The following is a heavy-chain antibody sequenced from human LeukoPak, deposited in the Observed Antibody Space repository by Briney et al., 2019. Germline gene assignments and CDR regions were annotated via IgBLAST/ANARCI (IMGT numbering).Heavy chain of an antibody. Sequence: ASVKVSCKASGYTFTNYGISWVRQAPGQGLEWMGWISAYNGNTNYAQKLQCRVTMTTDTSTGTAYMELRSLRSDDTAVYYCARRYYYDNSGYYYFDYWGQGTLVTVSS. J-gene: IGHJ4*02. CDR2: ISAYNGNT. CDR1: GYTFTNYG. CDR3: ARRYYYDNSGYYYFDY. V-gene: IGHV1-18*01. D-gene: IGHD3-22*01.